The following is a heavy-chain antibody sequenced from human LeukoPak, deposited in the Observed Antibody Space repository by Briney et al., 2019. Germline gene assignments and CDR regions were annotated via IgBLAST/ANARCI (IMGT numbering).Heavy chain of an antibody. CDR1: GYTFTSYA. Sequence: GASVKVSCKASGYTFTSYAMNWVRQAPGQGLEWMGWINTNTGNPTYAQAFTGRFVFSLDTSVSTAYLEMSSLKAEDTAVYYCAKAKCNAGCYFICWGQATLVIVS. D-gene: IGHD2-8*01. J-gene: IGHJ4*02. V-gene: IGHV7-4-1*02. CDR3: AKAKCNAGCYFIC. CDR2: INTNTGNP.